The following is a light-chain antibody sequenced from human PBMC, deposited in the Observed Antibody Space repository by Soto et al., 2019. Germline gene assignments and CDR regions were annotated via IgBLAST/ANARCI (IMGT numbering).Light chain of an antibody. V-gene: IGLV2-14*03. Sequence: QSALTQPASVSGSPGQSITISCTGTRSDIGDYNFVSWYRQHPGEVPKLMLYDVNVRPSGVSNRFSCSKSGNTASLTISGLQAEDEADYYCTSWTTSTTMIFVGGTKLTVL. CDR3: TSWTTSTTMI. CDR2: DVN. CDR1: RSDIGDYNF. J-gene: IGLJ2*01.